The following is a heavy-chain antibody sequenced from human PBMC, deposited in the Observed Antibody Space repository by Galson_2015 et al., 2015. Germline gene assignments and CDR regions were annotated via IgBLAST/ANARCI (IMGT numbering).Heavy chain of an antibody. V-gene: IGHV3-23*01. CDR3: AKVLRVKYYYCNMDV. CDR1: GFTFSAYA. D-gene: IGHD2-15*01. J-gene: IGHJ6*02. CDR2: IGGGGST. Sequence: SLRLSCAASGFTFSAYAIHWVRQAPGKGLEWVSVIGGGGSTSYADSVKGRFTISRDNSKNTLYLQMNSLRAEDTAVYYCAKVLRVKYYYCNMDVWGQGTTVTVSS.